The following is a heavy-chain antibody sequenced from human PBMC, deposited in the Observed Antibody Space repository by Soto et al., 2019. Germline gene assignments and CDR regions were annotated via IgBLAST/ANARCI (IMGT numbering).Heavy chain of an antibody. J-gene: IGHJ6*02. V-gene: IGHV1-69*06. D-gene: IGHD2-21*02. CDR1: GGTFSSYA. CDR2: IIPIFGTA. Sequence: ASVKVSCKASGGTFSSYAISWVRQAPGQGLEWMGGIIPIFGTANYAQKFQGRVTITADKSTSTAYMELSSLRSEDTAVYYCAREAVTANYYYGMDVWGQGTTVTVSS. CDR3: AREAVTANYYYGMDV.